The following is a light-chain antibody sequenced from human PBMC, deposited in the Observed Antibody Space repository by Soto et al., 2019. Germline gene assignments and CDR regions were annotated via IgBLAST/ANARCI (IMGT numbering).Light chain of an antibody. Sequence: QSALTQPASVSGSPGQSITISCAGSSRNIAGYKFVSWYQQHPGKAPKLMIYEVSSRPSGVSDRFSGSKSGNTASLTISGLQAEDEGEYYCSSYPSSSTLVFGPGTKLTVL. CDR2: EVS. J-gene: IGLJ1*01. V-gene: IGLV2-14*01. CDR1: SRNIAGYKF. CDR3: SSYPSSSTLV.